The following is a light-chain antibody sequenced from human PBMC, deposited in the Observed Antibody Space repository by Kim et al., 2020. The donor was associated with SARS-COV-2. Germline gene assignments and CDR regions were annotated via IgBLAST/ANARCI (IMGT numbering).Light chain of an antibody. V-gene: IGKV1-5*01. CDR3: QQYSNDWA. J-gene: IGKJ1*01. Sequence: SASVGDRVTITCRASQSIDRWLAWYQQKRGEAPKLLIYDASSLESGVPSRFSGSGSGTEFTLTISRLQPDDFATYYCQQYSNDWAFGQGTKVDIK. CDR1: QSIDRW. CDR2: DAS.